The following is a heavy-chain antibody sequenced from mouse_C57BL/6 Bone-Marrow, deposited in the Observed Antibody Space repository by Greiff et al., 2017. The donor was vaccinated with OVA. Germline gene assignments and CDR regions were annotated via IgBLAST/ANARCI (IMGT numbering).Heavy chain of an antibody. D-gene: IGHD2-3*01. J-gene: IGHJ4*01. CDR1: GYTFTDHT. Sequence: QVQLQQSDAELVKPGASVKISCKVSGYTFTDHTIHWMKQRPEQGLEWIGYIYPRDGSTKYNEKFKGKATLTADKSSSTAYMQLNSLTSEDSAVYFCARRGLLPCGYYAMDYWGQGTSVTVSS. V-gene: IGHV1-78*01. CDR2: IYPRDGST. CDR3: ARRGLLPCGYYAMDY.